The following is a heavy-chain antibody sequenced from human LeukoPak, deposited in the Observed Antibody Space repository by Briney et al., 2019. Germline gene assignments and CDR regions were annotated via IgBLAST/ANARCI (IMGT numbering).Heavy chain of an antibody. Sequence: GGSLRLSCAASGFTFSSYSMNWVRRAPGKGLEWVSYISSSSSTIYYADSVKGRFTISRDNAKNSLYLQMNSLRAEDTAVYYCARAGLGYAFDIWGQGTMVTVSS. J-gene: IGHJ3*02. V-gene: IGHV3-48*01. CDR2: ISSSSSTI. D-gene: IGHD3-16*01. CDR3: ARAGLGYAFDI. CDR1: GFTFSSYS.